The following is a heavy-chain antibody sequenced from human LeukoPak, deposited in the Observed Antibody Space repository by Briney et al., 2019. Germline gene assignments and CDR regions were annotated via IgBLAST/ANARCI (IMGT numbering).Heavy chain of an antibody. CDR2: IYYSGNT. CDR1: GGSNSSSGSY. J-gene: IGHJ5*02. Sequence: SETLSLTCTVSGGSNSSSGSYWGWIRQPPGKGLEWIGSIYYSGNTYNPSLKSRVTISVDTSKNQFSLNLTSVNAADTAVYYCARVMAARREDLNWFDPWGQGTLVTVSS. D-gene: IGHD6-6*01. CDR3: ARVMAARREDLNWFDP. V-gene: IGHV4-39*07.